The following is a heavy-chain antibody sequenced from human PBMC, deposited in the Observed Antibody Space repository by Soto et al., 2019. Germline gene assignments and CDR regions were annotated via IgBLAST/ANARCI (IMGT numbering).Heavy chain of an antibody. Sequence: AASVKVSCKSSGYAFTGYYIHWVRQAPGQGLEWMGWINPNSGDTNYAQKFQGRVTMTRDTSFSTAYMELSSLRSDATAVYYCANRYSYLHFWGQGTLVTVSS. V-gene: IGHV1-2*02. CDR2: INPNSGDT. CDR1: GYAFTGYY. CDR3: ANRYSYLHF. J-gene: IGHJ4*02. D-gene: IGHD5-18*01.